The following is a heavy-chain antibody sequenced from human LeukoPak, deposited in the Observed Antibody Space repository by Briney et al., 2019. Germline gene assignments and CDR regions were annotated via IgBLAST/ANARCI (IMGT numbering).Heavy chain of an antibody. Sequence: GGSLRLSCAASGFTFSSYSMNWVRQAPGKGLEWVGRIKSKTDGGTTDYAAPVKGRFTISRDDSKNTLYLQMNSLKTEDTAVYYCTTNPPRYYYYMDVWGKGTTVTVSS. CDR1: GFTFSSYS. J-gene: IGHJ6*03. V-gene: IGHV3-15*01. CDR3: TTNPPRYYYYMDV. CDR2: IKSKTDGGTT.